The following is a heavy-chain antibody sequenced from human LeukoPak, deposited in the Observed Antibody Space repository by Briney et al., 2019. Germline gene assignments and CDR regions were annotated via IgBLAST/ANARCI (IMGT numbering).Heavy chain of an antibody. CDR3: ARGVGSSSWSTHWFDP. J-gene: IGHJ5*02. V-gene: IGHV3-66*01. Sequence: GGSLRLSCAASGFTVSTSQMSWVRQAPGKGLEWVSLIYRVGSTHYADSVKGRFTISRDNSKNTLDLQMNSLTAEDTAVYYCARGVGSSSWSTHWFDPWGPGILVTVST. CDR2: IYRVGST. CDR1: GFTVSTSQ. D-gene: IGHD6-13*01.